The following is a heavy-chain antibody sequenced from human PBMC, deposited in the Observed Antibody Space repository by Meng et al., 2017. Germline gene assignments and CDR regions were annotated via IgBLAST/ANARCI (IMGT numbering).Heavy chain of an antibody. CDR2: IIPIFGTA. Sequence: SVKVSCKASGGTFSSYAISWVRQAPGQGLEWMGGIIPIFGTANYAQKFQGRVTITADESTSTAYMELRSLRSDDTAVYYCARARIYYGSGTNAFDIWGQGTMVTVSS. CDR3: ARARIYYGSGTNAFDI. J-gene: IGHJ3*02. V-gene: IGHV1-69*13. D-gene: IGHD3-10*01. CDR1: GGTFSSYA.